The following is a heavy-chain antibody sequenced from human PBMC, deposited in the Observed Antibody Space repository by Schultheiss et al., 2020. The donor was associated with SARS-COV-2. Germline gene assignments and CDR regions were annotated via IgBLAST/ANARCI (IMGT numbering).Heavy chain of an antibody. CDR3: ATQRFCPKGVCLWGNDY. V-gene: IGHV3-21*01. CDR1: GFTFSSYS. D-gene: IGHD2-8*01. CDR2: ISASSAYI. J-gene: IGHJ4*02. Sequence: GGSLRLSCAASGFTFSSYSMYWVRQAPGRGLEWVSSISASSAYIYSADSVKGRFTISRDNAKNSLFLQMNSLRAEDTAIYYCATQRFCPKGVCLWGNDYWGQGTLVTVSS.